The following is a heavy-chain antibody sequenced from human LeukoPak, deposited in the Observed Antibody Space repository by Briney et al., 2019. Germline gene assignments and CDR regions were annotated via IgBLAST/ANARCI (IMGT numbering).Heavy chain of an antibody. CDR3: ARATTISGVVILPYYFDY. V-gene: IGHV1-18*01. J-gene: IGHJ4*02. CDR2: ISAYNGIT. D-gene: IGHD3-3*01. Sequence: ASVKVSCKASGYTFTSYGISWVRQAPGQGLEWMGWISAYNGITNYAQKLQGRVTMTTDTSTSTAYMELRSLRSDDTAVYYCARATTISGVVILPYYFDYWGQGTLVTVSS. CDR1: GYTFTSYG.